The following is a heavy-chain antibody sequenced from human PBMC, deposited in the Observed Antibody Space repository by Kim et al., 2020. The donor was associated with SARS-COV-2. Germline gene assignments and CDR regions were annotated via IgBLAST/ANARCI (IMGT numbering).Heavy chain of an antibody. D-gene: IGHD3-22*01. CDR1: GYSFTNYW. CDR3: ARRAYDSSGYYYDGGGSNYFDS. CDR2: IYPGDSDT. J-gene: IGHJ4*02. V-gene: IGHV5-51*01. Sequence: GESLKISCKGSGYSFTNYWIGWVRQMPGKGLEWMGIIYPGDSDTRYSPSFQGQVTISADKSISTAYLQWSSLKASDTAMYYCARRAYDSSGYYYDGGGSNYFDSWGQGTLVTVSS.